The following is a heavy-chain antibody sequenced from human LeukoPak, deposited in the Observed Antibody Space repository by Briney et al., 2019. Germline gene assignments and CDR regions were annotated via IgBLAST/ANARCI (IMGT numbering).Heavy chain of an antibody. CDR2: IYPGESDP. CDR3: ARHEVGPVISLGHYNYHYYMAV. J-gene: IGHJ6*03. CDR1: GYSFDSYW. V-gene: IGHV5-51*01. D-gene: IGHD3-10*01. Sequence: GESPKTFLKASGYSFDSYWVGWVRQMPGDGLEWLVIIYPGESDPKYSPFFQGPVTISVDKSTSTAYLQWSSLKASDTAIYYWARHEVGPVISLGHYNYHYYMAVWGTGTTVTVSS.